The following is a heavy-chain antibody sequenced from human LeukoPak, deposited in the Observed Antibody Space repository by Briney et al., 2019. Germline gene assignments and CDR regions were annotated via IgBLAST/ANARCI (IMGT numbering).Heavy chain of an antibody. Sequence: SETLSLTCAVQGGSFSGYYWSWIRQPPGKGLEWIGEINHSGSTNYNPSLKSRVTISVDTSKNQFSLKLSSVTAADTAVYYCARTLTMVRGVGWFDPWGQGTLVTVSS. J-gene: IGHJ5*02. CDR3: ARTLTMVRGVGWFDP. V-gene: IGHV4-34*01. D-gene: IGHD3-10*01. CDR1: GGSFSGYY. CDR2: INHSGST.